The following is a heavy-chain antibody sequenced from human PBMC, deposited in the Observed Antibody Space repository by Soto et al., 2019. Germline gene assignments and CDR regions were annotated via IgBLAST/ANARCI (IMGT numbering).Heavy chain of an antibody. D-gene: IGHD6-13*01. J-gene: IGHJ4*02. CDR3: ARHRRPGSSSWYGVDY. CDR2: IYYSGST. CDR1: GGSISSYY. Sequence: QVQLQESGPGLVKPSETLSLTCTVSGGSISSYYWSWIRQPPGKGLEWIGYIYYSGSTNYNPSLTGRVTISVDTSRNEFSLKLSSVTAADTAVYYCARHRRPGSSSWYGVDYWGQGTLVTVSS. V-gene: IGHV4-59*08.